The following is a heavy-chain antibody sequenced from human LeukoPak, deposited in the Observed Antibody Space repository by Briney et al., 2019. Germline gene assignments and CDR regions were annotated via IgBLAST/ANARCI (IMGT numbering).Heavy chain of an antibody. Sequence: PSETLSLTCTVSGGSISSYYWSWLRQPPGKGLEWIGYIYYSGSTNYNPSLKSRVTISVDTSKNQFSLKLSSVTAADTAVYYCAREHHYYGSGSYYNWFDPWGQGTLVTVSS. CDR2: IYYSGST. CDR1: GGSISSYY. J-gene: IGHJ5*02. CDR3: AREHHYYGSGSYYNWFDP. D-gene: IGHD3-10*01. V-gene: IGHV4-59*01.